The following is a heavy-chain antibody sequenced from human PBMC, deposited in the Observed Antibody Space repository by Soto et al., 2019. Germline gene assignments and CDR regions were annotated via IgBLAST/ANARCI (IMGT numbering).Heavy chain of an antibody. J-gene: IGHJ5*02. CDR3: ASGRDGPNWFDP. CDR2: IYYSGST. D-gene: IGHD1-26*01. Sequence: PSETLSLTCTVSGGSISSYYWSWIRQPPGKGLEWIGYIYYSGSTNYNPSLKSRVTISVDTSKNQFSLKLSSVTAADTAVYYCASGRDGPNWFDPWGQGTLVTVSS. CDR1: GGSISSYY. V-gene: IGHV4-59*01.